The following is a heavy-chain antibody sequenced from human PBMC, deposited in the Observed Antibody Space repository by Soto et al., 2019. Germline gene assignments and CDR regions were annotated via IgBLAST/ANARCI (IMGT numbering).Heavy chain of an antibody. D-gene: IGHD2-15*01. CDR2: INADNGNT. Sequence: ASVKVSCKASGYTFTSYVMHWVRQAPGQRLEWMGWINADNGNTSYAQKFQGRVTMTRDTSTSTVYMELSSLRSEDTAVYYCARVYCSGGGCYGIDYWGQGTLVTVSS. V-gene: IGHV1-3*01. CDR1: GYTFTSYV. J-gene: IGHJ4*02. CDR3: ARVYCSGGGCYGIDY.